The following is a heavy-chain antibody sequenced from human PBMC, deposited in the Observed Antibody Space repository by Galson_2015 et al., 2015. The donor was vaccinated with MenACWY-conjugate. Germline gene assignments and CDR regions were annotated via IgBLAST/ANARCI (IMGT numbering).Heavy chain of an antibody. Sequence: QSGAEVKKPGESLKISCKGSEYSFTRFWIGRVRQMPGKGLEWMGIIYPPDSDTKYSPSFQGQVTMSADKSITTTYLQWSSLKASDTAMYYSAIAIYDFWSGYSFDYWGQGTQVTVSS. CDR1: EYSFTRFW. J-gene: IGHJ4*02. CDR2: IYPPDSDT. D-gene: IGHD3-3*01. CDR3: AIAIYDFWSGYSFDY. V-gene: IGHV5-51*01.